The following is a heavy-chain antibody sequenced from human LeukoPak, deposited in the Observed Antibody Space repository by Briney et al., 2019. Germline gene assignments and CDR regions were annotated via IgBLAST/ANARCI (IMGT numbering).Heavy chain of an antibody. D-gene: IGHD2-21*01. V-gene: IGHV4-34*01. J-gene: IGHJ4*02. CDR2: INHSGST. CDR3: ARVTRPGLFY. Sequence: PSETLSLTCAVYGGSFSGYYWSWIRQPPGKGLEWIGEINHSGSTNYNPSLKSRVNISVDTSKNQFSLKLSSVTAADTAVYYCARVTRPGLFYWGQGTLVTVSS. CDR1: GGSFSGYY.